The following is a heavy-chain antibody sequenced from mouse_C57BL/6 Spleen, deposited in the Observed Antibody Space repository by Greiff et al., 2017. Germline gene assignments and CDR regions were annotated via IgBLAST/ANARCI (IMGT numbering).Heavy chain of an antibody. CDR1: GFSFTSYG. D-gene: IGHD1-1*01. CDR3: ARNGDDDGSSYGYFDV. CDR2: IWSGGST. J-gene: IGHJ1*03. V-gene: IGHV2-2*01. Sequence: VQLKQSGPGLVQPSQSLSLTCTVSGFSFTSYGVHWVRQSPGKGLEWLGVIWSGGSTDYNADFIYRLSISKDNSKSQVFFKMNSQQADDTAIYYGARNGDDDGSSYGYFDVWGTGTTVTVSS.